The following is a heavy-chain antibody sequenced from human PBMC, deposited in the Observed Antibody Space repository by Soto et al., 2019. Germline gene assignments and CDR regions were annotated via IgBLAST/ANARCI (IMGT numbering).Heavy chain of an antibody. CDR3: ARDRVMLTFGGASEEWGIDS. V-gene: IGHV4-31*03. CDR1: GDSITSGVHY. CDR2: IFYSGPT. D-gene: IGHD3-16*01. J-gene: IGHJ4*02. Sequence: QVQLQESGPGLVKPSQTLSLTCTVSGDSITSGVHYWSWIRQLPGKGLEWIGYIFYSGPTYYNPSLKSRVTISVDASKNQFSLKLNSVTAADTAVYYCARDRVMLTFGGASEEWGIDSGGQGTLVTVSS.